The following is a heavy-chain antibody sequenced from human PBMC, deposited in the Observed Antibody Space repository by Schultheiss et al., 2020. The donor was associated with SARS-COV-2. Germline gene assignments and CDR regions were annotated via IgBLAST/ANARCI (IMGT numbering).Heavy chain of an antibody. CDR2: IYSGGST. CDR3: ARVRRIAAAGENSDY. Sequence: GGSLRLSCAASGFTFSSYWMHWVRQAPGKGLEWVSVIYSGGSTYYADSVKGRFTISRDNAKNSLYLQMNSLRAEDTAVYYCARVRRIAAAGENSDYWGQGTLVTVSS. D-gene: IGHD6-13*01. J-gene: IGHJ4*02. V-gene: IGHV3-66*01. CDR1: GFTFSSYW.